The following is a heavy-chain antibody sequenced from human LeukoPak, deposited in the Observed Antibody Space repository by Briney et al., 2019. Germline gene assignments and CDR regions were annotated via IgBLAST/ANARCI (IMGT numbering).Heavy chain of an antibody. J-gene: IGHJ6*03. CDR2: ISPSSHYI. CDR1: GFTFSNYS. Sequence: GGSLRLSCAGSGFTFSNYSINWVRQAPGKGLEWVSSISPSSHYIYYADSVRGRFTISRDNARNSLYLQMNSLRDEDTAVYYCARDRHTAMVYYYYYMDVWAQGPRSPSP. CDR3: ARDRHTAMVYYYYYMDV. V-gene: IGHV3-21*04. D-gene: IGHD5-18*01.